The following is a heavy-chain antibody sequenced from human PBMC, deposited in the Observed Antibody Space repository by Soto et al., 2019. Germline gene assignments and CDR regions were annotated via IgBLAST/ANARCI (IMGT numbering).Heavy chain of an antibody. V-gene: IGHV1-2*02. CDR1: GYPVTAYY. J-gene: IGHJ3*02. Sequence: QLHLVQSGAVVKKPGASVTVSCSASGYPVTAYYMHWVRQAPGRGLEWMGGINPATGAAKYTQTFQGRVPMARDPSTSTVFMELSGPTSEDPAVFYRARGGGVGVAGSAAFDMWGQGTLVTVSS. D-gene: IGHD3-3*01. CDR3: ARGGGVGVAGSAAFDM. CDR2: INPATGAA.